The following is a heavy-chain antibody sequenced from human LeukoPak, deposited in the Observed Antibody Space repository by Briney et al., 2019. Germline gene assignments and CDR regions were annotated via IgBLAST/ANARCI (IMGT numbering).Heavy chain of an antibody. CDR3: ARLTRMDWFDP. D-gene: IGHD1-14*01. V-gene: IGHV3-48*03. Sequence: GGSLRLSCAASGFTFSSYEMNWVRQAPGKGLEWVSYISSSGSTIYYADSVKGRLTISRDNAKNSLYLQMNSLRAEDTAVYYCARLTRMDWFDPWGQGTLVTVSS. CDR1: GFTFSSYE. CDR2: ISSSGSTI. J-gene: IGHJ5*02.